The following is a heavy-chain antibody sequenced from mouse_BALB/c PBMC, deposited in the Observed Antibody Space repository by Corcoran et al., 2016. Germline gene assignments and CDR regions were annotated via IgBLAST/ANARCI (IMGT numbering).Heavy chain of an antibody. CDR1: GFTFSGVW. D-gene: IGHD2-1*01. V-gene: IGHV11-2*02. CDR3: MRYGNYWYFDV. CDR2: INSDGSTI. Sequence: EVQLLETGGGLVQPWGSRGLSCEGSGFTFSGVWMSWVRQTPGKTLEWIGDINSDGSTINYAPSIKDRFTSFRDNDKSTLYLQMSNVRSEDTATYFCMRYGNYWYFDVWGAGTTVTVSS. J-gene: IGHJ1*01.